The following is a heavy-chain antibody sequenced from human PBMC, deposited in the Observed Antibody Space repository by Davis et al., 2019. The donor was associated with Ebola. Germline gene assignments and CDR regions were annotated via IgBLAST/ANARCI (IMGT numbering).Heavy chain of an antibody. D-gene: IGHD3-22*01. CDR3: ARHRDYDDADRHFQYYFDY. Sequence: GESLKISCKASGYSFTNYWLGWVRQMPGKGLEWMGIIYPGDSGTRYSPSFQGQVTISADKSTNTAYMQWNSLQAADTAMYYCARHRDYDDADRHFQYYFDYWGQGTLVTVSS. CDR2: IYPGDSGT. J-gene: IGHJ4*02. CDR1: GYSFTNYW. V-gene: IGHV5-51*01.